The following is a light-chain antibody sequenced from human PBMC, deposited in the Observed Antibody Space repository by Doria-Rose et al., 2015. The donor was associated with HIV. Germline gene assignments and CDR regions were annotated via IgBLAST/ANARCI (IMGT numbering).Light chain of an antibody. V-gene: IGKV4-1*01. Sequence: TQSPESLGMSLGERATLNCKSNQSLLYTSKNYLAWYQQKPGQPPKLLIYWASTRQSGVPARFSDSGSETDFTLTISSLEAEDVAVYYCQQYYDTPSFGPGTTVDIK. CDR2: WAS. CDR1: QSLLYTSKNY. J-gene: IGKJ3*01. CDR3: QQYYDTPS.